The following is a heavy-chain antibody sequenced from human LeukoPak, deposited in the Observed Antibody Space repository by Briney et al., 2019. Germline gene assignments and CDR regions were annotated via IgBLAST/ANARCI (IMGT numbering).Heavy chain of an antibody. CDR1: GFTISNTY. Sequence: GGSLGLSCAASGFTISNTYMSWVRQAPGKGLEWVSVIYAGSNTYYADSVKGRFTISRDSSKSTLYLQMNSLRAEDTAVYYCARGPNSAFDHWGQGTLVTVPS. V-gene: IGHV3-53*01. D-gene: IGHD2/OR15-2a*01. CDR3: ARGPNSAFDH. CDR2: IYAGSNT. J-gene: IGHJ4*02.